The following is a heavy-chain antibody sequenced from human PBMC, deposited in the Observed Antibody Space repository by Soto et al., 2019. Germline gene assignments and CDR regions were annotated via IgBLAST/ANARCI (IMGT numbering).Heavy chain of an antibody. CDR3: AREYCSSTRCYDPDY. Sequence: QVQLVQSGAEVKKPGASVKVSCNVSGYTFTSYGISWVRQAPGQGLEWMGWISGHNGNAKYAQNLQGRVTMTTDPSTSTAYMELRSLRSDDTAVYYCAREYCSSTRCYDPDYWGQGTLVTVSS. V-gene: IGHV1-18*01. CDR1: GYTFTSYG. D-gene: IGHD2-2*01. CDR2: ISGHNGNA. J-gene: IGHJ4*02.